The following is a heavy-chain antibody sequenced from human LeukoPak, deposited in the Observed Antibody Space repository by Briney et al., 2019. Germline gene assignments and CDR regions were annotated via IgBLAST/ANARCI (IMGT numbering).Heavy chain of an antibody. CDR2: IYYSGST. V-gene: IGHV4-39*01. Sequence: SETLSLTCTVSGGSISSSSYYWGWIRQPPGKGLEWIVSIYYSGSTYYNPSLKSRVTISVDTSKNQFSLKLSSVTAADTAVYYCARPLGYCSGGSCYYTNWFDPWGQGTLVTVSS. J-gene: IGHJ5*02. CDR1: GGSISSSSYY. CDR3: ARPLGYCSGGSCYYTNWFDP. D-gene: IGHD2-15*01.